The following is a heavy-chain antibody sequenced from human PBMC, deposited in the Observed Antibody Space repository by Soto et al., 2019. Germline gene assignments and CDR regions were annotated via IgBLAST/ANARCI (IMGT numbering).Heavy chain of an antibody. D-gene: IGHD2-15*01. V-gene: IGHV3-23*01. CDR1: GFTFSSYA. CDR3: AKDCSGGSRKYDAFDI. Sequence: GGSLRLSCAASGFTFSSYAMSWVRQAPGKGLEWVSAISGSGGSTYYADSVKGRFTISRDNSKNTLYLQMNSLRAEDTAVYYCAKDCSGGSRKYDAFDIWGQGTMVT. CDR2: ISGSGGST. J-gene: IGHJ3*02.